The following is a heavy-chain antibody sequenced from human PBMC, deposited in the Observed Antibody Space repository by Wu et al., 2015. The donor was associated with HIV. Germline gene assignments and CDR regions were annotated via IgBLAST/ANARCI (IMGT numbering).Heavy chain of an antibody. D-gene: IGHD3-10*01. J-gene: IGHJ3*02. CDR1: GYTFTDYY. V-gene: IGHV1-2*02. CDR2: INPNTGGR. Sequence: QVQLVQSGAEVKKPGASVKVSCKASGYTFTDYYIHWVRHAPGQGLEWMGCINPNTGGRDYAPKFQGRVTMTTDTSTSTAYMELRSLRSDDTAVYYCARDLDLSYGSGSYYLDAFDIWGQGTMVTVSS. CDR3: ARDLDLSYGSGSYYLDAFDI.